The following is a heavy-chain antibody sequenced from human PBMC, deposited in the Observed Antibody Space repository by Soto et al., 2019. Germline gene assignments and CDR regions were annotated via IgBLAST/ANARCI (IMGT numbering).Heavy chain of an antibody. V-gene: IGHV3-23*01. CDR1: GFTYSSYA. Sequence: GGSLRLSCAASGFTYSSYAMTWVRQAPGKGLEWVSAICSSGGTTYYADSVKGRFTISRDNSKNTLFLQMNSLRADDSAIYYCAKDLGYGDGFYFHCWGQGTLVTVSS. J-gene: IGHJ4*02. CDR3: AKDLGYGDGFYFHC. D-gene: IGHD4-17*01. CDR2: ICSSGGTT.